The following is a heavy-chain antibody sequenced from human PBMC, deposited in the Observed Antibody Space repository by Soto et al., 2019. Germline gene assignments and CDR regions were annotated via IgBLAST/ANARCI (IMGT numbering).Heavy chain of an antibody. CDR1: GYSLTELS. J-gene: IGHJ4*02. D-gene: IGHD6-13*01. CDR2: YDLEKGET. CDR3: AIEVGSSNQFER. Sequence: ASVKVSCKVSGYSLTELSIHWVRQAPGEGLEWMGGYDLEKGETIYAQKFQGRVTMTEDSPADTPYMQLRSLRSEDTAVYYCAIEVGSSNQFERWGQRTMCNVSS. V-gene: IGHV1-24*01.